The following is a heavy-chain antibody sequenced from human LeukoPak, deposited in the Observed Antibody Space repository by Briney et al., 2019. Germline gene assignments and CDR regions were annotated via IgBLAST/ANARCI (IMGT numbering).Heavy chain of an antibody. Sequence: PSETLSLTCSVCGGSISSYYWSWIRQPPGKGLEWIGYIYYSGSTNYNPSLKSRVTISVDTSKNQFSLKLSSVTAADTAVYYCAKQGSGSSRFDPWGQGTLVTVSS. CDR2: IYYSGST. J-gene: IGHJ5*02. D-gene: IGHD3-10*01. V-gene: IGHV4-59*01. CDR3: AKQGSGSSRFDP. CDR1: GGSISSYY.